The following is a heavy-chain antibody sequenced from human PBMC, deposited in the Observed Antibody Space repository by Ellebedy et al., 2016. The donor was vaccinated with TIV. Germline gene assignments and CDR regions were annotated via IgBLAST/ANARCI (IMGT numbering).Heavy chain of an antibody. Sequence: LRLSXTVSGGSISSGGFYWSWIRQFPGKGLEWIGCIYYSGNTDYNPSLKSRVSISGDTSKNQFSLKLSSVTAADTAMYYCARDQNYDTSGRDALDIWGQGIMVTVSS. J-gene: IGHJ3*02. CDR2: IYYSGNT. CDR3: ARDQNYDTSGRDALDI. CDR1: GGSISSGGFY. V-gene: IGHV4-31*02. D-gene: IGHD3-22*01.